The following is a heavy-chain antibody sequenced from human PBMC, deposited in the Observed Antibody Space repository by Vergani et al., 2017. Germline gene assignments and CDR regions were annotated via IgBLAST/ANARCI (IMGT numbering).Heavy chain of an antibody. CDR3: AHAFYSDRVRGFDV. V-gene: IGHV2-5*01. CDR2: LYWNDDK. CDR1: GFSLSTIGVG. Sequence: QITLKESGRALVKPTQTLTLTCSFSGFSLSTIGVGVGWFRQPPGKALEWLAMLYWNDDKRYNPSLKNRLTITRYTSKNQVVITMTSMYPVDTGTYFCAHAFYSDRVRGFDVWGQGTLVTVSS. D-gene: IGHD2-21*01. J-gene: IGHJ4*02.